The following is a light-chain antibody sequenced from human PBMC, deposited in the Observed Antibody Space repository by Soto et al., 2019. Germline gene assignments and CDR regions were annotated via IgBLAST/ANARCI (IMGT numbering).Light chain of an antibody. CDR2: DAS. V-gene: IGKV4-1*01. CDR1: QSVLYSSNNKNY. J-gene: IGKJ1*01. CDR3: QQRTNWPWT. Sequence: DIVMTQSPDSLAVSLGERATINCKSSQSVLYSSNNKNYLAWYQQKPGQAPRLLIYDASNRATGIPARFSGSGSGTDFTLTISSLEPEDFAVYYCQQRTNWPWTFGQGTKVEIK.